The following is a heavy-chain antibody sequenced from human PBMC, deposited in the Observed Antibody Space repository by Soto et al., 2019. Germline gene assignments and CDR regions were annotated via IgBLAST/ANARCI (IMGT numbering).Heavy chain of an antibody. Sequence: QVQLVQSGAEVKKPGASVKVSCKASGYTFTSYGISWVRQAPGQGLEWMGWISAYNGNTNYAQKLQGRVTMTTDTSTSTAYMELRSLRSDDTAVYYCARDGCSSTRCYTPGYYYGMDVWGQGTTVTVSS. V-gene: IGHV1-18*01. D-gene: IGHD2-2*02. J-gene: IGHJ6*02. CDR3: ARDGCSSTRCYTPGYYYGMDV. CDR2: ISAYNGNT. CDR1: GYTFTSYG.